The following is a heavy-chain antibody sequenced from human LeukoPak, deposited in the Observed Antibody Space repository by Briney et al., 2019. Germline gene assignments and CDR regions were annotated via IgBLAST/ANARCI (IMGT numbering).Heavy chain of an antibody. V-gene: IGHV3-23*01. J-gene: IGHJ5*02. D-gene: IGHD3-16*01. CDR2: IRSSGEST. CDR3: ARGSGAYYTWFDP. Sequence: RPGGSLRLSCAASGFTFRTYGMSWVRQAPGKGLEWVSSIRSSGESTYYADSVKGRFTISRDNSKNTLYLQMNSLRAEDTAVYYCARGSGAYYTWFDPWGQGTLVTVSS. CDR1: GFTFRTYG.